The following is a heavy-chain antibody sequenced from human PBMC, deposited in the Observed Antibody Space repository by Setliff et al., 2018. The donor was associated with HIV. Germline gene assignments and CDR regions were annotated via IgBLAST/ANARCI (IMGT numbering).Heavy chain of an antibody. D-gene: IGHD3-22*01. Sequence: SETLSLTCTVSGGSFNNYHWSWIRQPAGKGLEWIGRIYTSGSTNYNPSLKSRVTMSVDTSKNQFSLKLSSVTAADTAVYYCARQTYYYDNSGHNWFDPWGQGTLVTVSS. CDR2: IYTSGST. CDR3: ARQTYYYDNSGHNWFDP. J-gene: IGHJ5*02. CDR1: GGSFNNYH. V-gene: IGHV4-4*07.